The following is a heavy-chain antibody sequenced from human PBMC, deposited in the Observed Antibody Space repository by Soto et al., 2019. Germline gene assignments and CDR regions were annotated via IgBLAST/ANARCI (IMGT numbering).Heavy chain of an antibody. D-gene: IGHD2-21*02. Sequence: ASVKVSCKASGGSFSSDAITWVRQAPGQGLEWIGEIIPMFDTTNYAPEFQGRVTITEDTATTTVYMEVNRLTPDDTAVYYCAREVVTETTLGYFDFWGQGALVTV. CDR3: AREVVTETTLGYFDF. CDR1: GGSFSSDA. V-gene: IGHV1-69*06. J-gene: IGHJ4*02. CDR2: IIPMFDTT.